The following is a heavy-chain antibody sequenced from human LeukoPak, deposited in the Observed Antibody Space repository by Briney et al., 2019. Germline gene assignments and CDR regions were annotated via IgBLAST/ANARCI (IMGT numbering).Heavy chain of an antibody. Sequence: GGSLRLSCAASAFAFSSYALSWVRHAPGKGLEWVSAITDSGGSTYYADSVKGRFTISRDNSKNTLYLQMNSLRGEDTAIYYCANDAGSTGYWGQGTLVTVSS. J-gene: IGHJ4*02. D-gene: IGHD2-8*02. CDR1: AFAFSSYA. CDR2: ITDSGGST. V-gene: IGHV3-23*01. CDR3: ANDAGSTGY.